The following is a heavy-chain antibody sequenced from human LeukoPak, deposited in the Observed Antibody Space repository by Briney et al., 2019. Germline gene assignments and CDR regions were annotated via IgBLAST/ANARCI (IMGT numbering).Heavy chain of an antibody. J-gene: IGHJ4*02. D-gene: IGHD1-26*01. CDR1: GGSFTTYY. V-gene: IGHV4-34*01. CDR3: LRGRNWEQS. Sequence: SETLSLTCAVYGGSFTTYYSSWFRQPPGKGLEWIGEINQSGVTHYNPSLKSRLTISGDMSKNQFSLKLRSVTAADTAVYFCLRGRNWEQSWGQGTLVTVSS. CDR2: INQSGVT.